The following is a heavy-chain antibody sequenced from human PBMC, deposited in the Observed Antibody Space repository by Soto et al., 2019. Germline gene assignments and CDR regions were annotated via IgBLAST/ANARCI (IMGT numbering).Heavy chain of an antibody. V-gene: IGHV4-59*01. CDR1: GGSISSYY. J-gene: IGHJ5*02. CDR2: IYYSGST. CDR3: ARDVISRQPQTGNWFDP. Sequence: SETLSLTCTVSGGSISSYYWSWIRQPPGKGLEWIGYIYYSGSTNYNPSLKSRVTISVDTSKNQFSLKLSSVTAADTAVYYCARDVISRQPQTGNWFDPWGQGTLGTVSS. D-gene: IGHD2-21*01.